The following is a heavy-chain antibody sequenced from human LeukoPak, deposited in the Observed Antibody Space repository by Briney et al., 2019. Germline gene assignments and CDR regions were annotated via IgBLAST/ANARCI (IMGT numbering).Heavy chain of an antibody. V-gene: IGHV3-66*01. CDR2: IYSGGST. Sequence: GGSLRLSCAASGFTVSSNYMSWVRQAPGKGLEWVSVIYSGGSTYYADSVKGRFTISRDNSKNTLYLQMNSLRAEDTAVYYCARSTPYDFWSGYPFDYWGQGTLVTVSS. CDR1: GFTVSSNY. J-gene: IGHJ4*02. CDR3: ARSTPYDFWSGYPFDY. D-gene: IGHD3-3*01.